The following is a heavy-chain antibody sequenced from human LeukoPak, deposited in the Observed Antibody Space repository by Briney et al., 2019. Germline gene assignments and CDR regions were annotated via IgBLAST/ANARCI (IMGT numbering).Heavy chain of an antibody. D-gene: IGHD6-19*01. J-gene: IGHJ4*02. V-gene: IGHV3-23*01. CDR1: GLTFSTYS. CDR2: IYNSGAKI. CDR3: AKDVAPDSGWDLDY. Sequence: GGSLRLSCAVSGLTFSTYSMTWVRQGPGKGLEWVPSIYNSGAKIFYADSVKGRFTISRDNSKNMLYLQMNSLRVEDTAVYYCAKDVAPDSGWDLDYWGQGTLVTVSS.